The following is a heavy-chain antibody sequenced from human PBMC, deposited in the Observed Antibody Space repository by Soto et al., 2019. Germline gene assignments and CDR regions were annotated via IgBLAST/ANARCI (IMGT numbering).Heavy chain of an antibody. Sequence: SETLSLTCAVYGGSFSGYYWSWIRQPPGKGLEWIGEINHSGSTNYNPSLKSRVTISVDTSKNQFALKLSSVTAADTAVYYCARGDIVVVVAARALRYYGMDVWGQGTTVTVSS. CDR3: ARGDIVVVVAARALRYYGMDV. V-gene: IGHV4-34*01. CDR1: GGSFSGYY. D-gene: IGHD2-15*01. CDR2: INHSGST. J-gene: IGHJ6*02.